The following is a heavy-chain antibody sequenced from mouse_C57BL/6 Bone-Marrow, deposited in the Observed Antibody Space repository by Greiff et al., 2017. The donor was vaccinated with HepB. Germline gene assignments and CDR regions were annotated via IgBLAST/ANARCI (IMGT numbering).Heavy chain of an antibody. J-gene: IGHJ2*01. CDR2: IYPGNSDT. CDR3: TRWYYYGSSSFDY. D-gene: IGHD1-1*01. Sequence: EVQLQQSGTVLARPGASVKMSCKTSGYTFTSYWVHWVKQRPGQGLEWIGAIYPGNSDTSYNQKFKGKAKLTAVTSASTAYMELSSLTNEDSAVYYCTRWYYYGSSSFDYWGQGTTLTVSS. V-gene: IGHV1-5*01. CDR1: GYTFTSYW.